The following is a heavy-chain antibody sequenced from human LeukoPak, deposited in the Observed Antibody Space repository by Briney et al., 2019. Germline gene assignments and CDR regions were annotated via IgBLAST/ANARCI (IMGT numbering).Heavy chain of an antibody. CDR2: INHSGST. CDR3: ARVETYYDYVWGSYRPYYFDY. CDR1: GGSFSGYY. V-gene: IGHV4-34*01. J-gene: IGHJ4*02. Sequence: PSETLSLTCAVYGGSFSGYYWSWIRQPPGKGLEWIGEINHSGSTNYNPSLESRVTISVDTSKNQFSLKLSSVTAADTAVYYCARVETYYDYVWGSYRPYYFDYWGQGTLVTVSS. D-gene: IGHD3-16*02.